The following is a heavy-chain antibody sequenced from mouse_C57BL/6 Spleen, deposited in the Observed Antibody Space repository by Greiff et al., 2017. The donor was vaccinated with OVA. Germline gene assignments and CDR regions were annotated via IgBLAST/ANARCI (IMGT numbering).Heavy chain of an antibody. J-gene: IGHJ4*01. V-gene: IGHV1-52*01. CDR3: ANSGGHYGSSGRDYAMDY. CDR2: IDPSDSET. D-gene: IGHD1-1*01. Sequence: QVQLKQSGAELVRPGSSVKLSCKASGYTFTSYWMHWVKQRPIQGLEWIGNIDPSDSETHYNQKFKDKATLTVDKSSSTAYMQLSSLTSEDSAVYYCANSGGHYGSSGRDYAMDYWGQGTSVTVSS. CDR1: GYTFTSYW.